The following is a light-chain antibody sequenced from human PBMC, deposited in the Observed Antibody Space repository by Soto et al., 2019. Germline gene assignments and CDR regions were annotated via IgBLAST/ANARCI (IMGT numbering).Light chain of an antibody. CDR1: QSLSSTY. Sequence: EIVLTQSPGTLSLSQRERATLSCRHSQSLSSTYLAWYQQKPGQAPRLLIYAASNRATGSPDRFSGSGSGADFTLTISSLQSEDFALYYCQQYNNWPPITFGQGTQLEIK. CDR2: AAS. CDR3: QQYNNWPPIT. V-gene: IGKV3-20*01. J-gene: IGKJ5*01.